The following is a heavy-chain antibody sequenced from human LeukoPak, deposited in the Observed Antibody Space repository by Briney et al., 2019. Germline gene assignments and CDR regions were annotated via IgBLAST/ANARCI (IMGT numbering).Heavy chain of an antibody. CDR1: GYTFTGYY. Sequence: GASVKVSCKASGYTFTGYYMHWVRQAPGQGLEWMGWINPNSGGTNYAQKFQDRVTMTRDMSTSTVYMELSSLRSEDTAVYYCAREAVTIFALVRTQTTKRPHRFDPWGQGTLVTVSS. J-gene: IGHJ5*02. CDR3: AREAVTIFALVRTQTTKRPHRFDP. V-gene: IGHV1-2*02. CDR2: INPNSGGT. D-gene: IGHD3/OR15-3a*01.